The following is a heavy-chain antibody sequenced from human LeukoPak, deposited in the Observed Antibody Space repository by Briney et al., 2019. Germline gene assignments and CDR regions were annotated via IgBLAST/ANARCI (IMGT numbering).Heavy chain of an antibody. CDR1: GGSVFSGSSY. J-gene: IGHJ2*01. V-gene: IGHV4-61*01. CDR3: ARHTNWYFDL. CDR2: IYYSGST. Sequence: SETLSLTCTVSGGSVFSGSSYWSWIRQPPGKGLEWIGYIYYSGSTNYNPSLKSRVTISVDTSKNQFSLKLSSVTAADTAVYYCARHTNWYFDLWGRGTLVTVSS.